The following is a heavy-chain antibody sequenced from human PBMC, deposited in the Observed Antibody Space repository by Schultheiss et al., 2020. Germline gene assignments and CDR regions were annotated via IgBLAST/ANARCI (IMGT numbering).Heavy chain of an antibody. CDR2: ISSGSSYI. CDR3: ARGGRRAGGGFDP. V-gene: IGHV3-21*01. J-gene: IGHJ5*02. CDR1: GFTFSSYS. D-gene: IGHD1-26*01. Sequence: GGSLRLSCAASGFTFSSYSINWVRQAPGKGLEWVSSISSGSSYIYYADSVKGRFTISRDNAKHSLYLQMNSLRADDTAVYYCARGGRRAGGGFDPWGQGTLVTVSS.